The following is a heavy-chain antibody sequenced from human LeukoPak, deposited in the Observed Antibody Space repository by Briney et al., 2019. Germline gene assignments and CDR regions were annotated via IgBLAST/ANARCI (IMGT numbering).Heavy chain of an antibody. CDR1: GYTFTSYY. D-gene: IGHD3-22*01. CDR3: ARVTMETYYYDSSGYYDNYYFDY. J-gene: IGHJ4*02. Sequence: GASVKASCKASGYTFTSYYMHWVRQAPGQGLEWMGIINPSGGSTSYAQKFQGRVTMTRDTSTSTVYMELSSLRSEDTAVYYCARVTMETYYYDSSGYYDNYYFDYWGQGTLVTVSS. CDR2: INPSGGST. V-gene: IGHV1-46*01.